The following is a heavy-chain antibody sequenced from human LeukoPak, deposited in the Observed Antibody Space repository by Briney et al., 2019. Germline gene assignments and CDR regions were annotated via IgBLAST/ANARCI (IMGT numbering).Heavy chain of an antibody. V-gene: IGHV3-48*04. CDR2: ITSSSSTI. Sequence: GGSLRLSCAASGVTFSSYNMNWVRQAPGKGLGWVSYITSSSSTISYADSARRRFTTFRDNTNNTLYRQMNSLRAEDTAVYYCARRRAANSSSPRAFDYWGQGSLVTVSS. D-gene: IGHD6-13*01. CDR3: ARRRAANSSSPRAFDY. CDR1: GVTFSSYN. J-gene: IGHJ4*02.